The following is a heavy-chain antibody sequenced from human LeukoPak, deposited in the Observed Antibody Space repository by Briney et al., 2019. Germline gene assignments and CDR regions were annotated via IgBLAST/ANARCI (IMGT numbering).Heavy chain of an antibody. J-gene: IGHJ4*02. D-gene: IGHD3-22*01. V-gene: IGHV3-23*01. CDR2: ISSSGGSR. CDR1: GFTFSSYA. Sequence: GGSLRLSCAASGFTFSSYAMSWVRQAPGKGLEWVSAISSSGGSRYYADSVKGRFTISRDNSKNTLYLQMNSLRADDTAVYYCARYRVVVITNKNYYFDYWGQGTLVTVSS. CDR3: ARYRVVVITNKNYYFDY.